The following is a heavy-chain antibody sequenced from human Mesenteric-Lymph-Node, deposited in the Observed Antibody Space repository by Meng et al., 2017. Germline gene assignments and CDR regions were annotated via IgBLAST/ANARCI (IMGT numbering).Heavy chain of an antibody. Sequence: ASVKVSCKASGYTFSDYNMHWVRQAPGQGLEWMGRIIPNSGGTNYAQKFQDRVTMTRDTSISTAYMELSSLRSDDTAVYYCARDPDRYCSSTSCYWYYYYGMDVWGLGTLVTVSS. J-gene: IGHJ6*02. CDR1: GYTFSDYN. V-gene: IGHV1-2*06. D-gene: IGHD2-2*01. CDR2: IIPNSGGT. CDR3: ARDPDRYCSSTSCYWYYYYGMDV.